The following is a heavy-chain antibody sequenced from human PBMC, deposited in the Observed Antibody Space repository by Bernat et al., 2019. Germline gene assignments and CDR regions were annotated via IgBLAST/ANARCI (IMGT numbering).Heavy chain of an antibody. Sequence: QVQLVESGGGLVKPGGSLRLSCAASGFTFSDYYMSWIRQAPGKGLEWVSYISSSSSYTNYADSVKGRFTISRDNSKNTLYLQMNSLRAEDTAVYYCAKDGGVTSFDYWGQGTLVTVSS. CDR2: ISSSSSYT. CDR1: GFTFSDYY. CDR3: AKDGGVTSFDY. D-gene: IGHD3-16*01. J-gene: IGHJ4*02. V-gene: IGHV3-11*06.